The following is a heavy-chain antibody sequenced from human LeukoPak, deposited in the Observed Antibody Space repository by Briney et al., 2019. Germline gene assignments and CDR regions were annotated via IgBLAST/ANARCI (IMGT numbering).Heavy chain of an antibody. CDR3: ARYSSSSSPPERYNWFDP. CDR1: GYSIGTDYY. CDR2: IYNSGST. Sequence: SETLSLTCTVSGYSIGTDYYWGWIRQPPGKGLEWIGSIYNSGSTYYNPSLKSRITISVDTSKNQFSLKLSSVTAADTAVYYCARYSSSSSPPERYNWFDPWGQGTLVTVSS. J-gene: IGHJ5*02. V-gene: IGHV4-38-2*02. D-gene: IGHD6-6*01.